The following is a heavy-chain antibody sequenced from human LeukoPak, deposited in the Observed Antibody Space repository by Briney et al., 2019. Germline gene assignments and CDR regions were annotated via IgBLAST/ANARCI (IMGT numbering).Heavy chain of an antibody. V-gene: IGHV3-48*02. Sequence: PGGSLRLSCAASGFTFSSYSMNWVRQAPGKGLEWVSYISSSSSTIYYADSVKGRFTISRDNAKNSLYLQMNSLRDEDTAVHYCASGLHIYYYYGMDVWGQGTTVTVSS. CDR3: ASGLHIYYYYGMDV. CDR2: ISSSSSTI. CDR1: GFTFSSYS. J-gene: IGHJ6*02.